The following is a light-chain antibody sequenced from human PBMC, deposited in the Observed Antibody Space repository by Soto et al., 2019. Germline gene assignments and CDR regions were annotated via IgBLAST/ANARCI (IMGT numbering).Light chain of an antibody. CDR1: SSNIGSNY. Sequence: QSALTQPPSASGTPGQRVTISCSGSSSNIGSNYVYWYQQLPATAPKLLIYRNNQRPSGVHDRFSGSKSGTSASLAISGLRSEDEADYYCAAWDDSLKVFGGGTKLTVL. CDR3: AAWDDSLKV. J-gene: IGLJ2*01. V-gene: IGLV1-47*01. CDR2: RNN.